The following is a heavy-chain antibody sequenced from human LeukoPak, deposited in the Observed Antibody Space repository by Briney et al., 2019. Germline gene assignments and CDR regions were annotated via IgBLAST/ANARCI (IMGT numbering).Heavy chain of an antibody. Sequence: SETLSLTCTVSGGSISSGDYYWSWIRQPLGKGLEWIGYIYYSGNTYYNPSLKSRVTISVDTSKNQFSLKLNSVTAADTAVYYCARLYDSFRAFDIWGQGTIITVSS. J-gene: IGHJ3*02. D-gene: IGHD2-8*01. CDR2: IYYSGNT. CDR3: ARLYDSFRAFDI. V-gene: IGHV4-30-4*01. CDR1: GGSISSGDYY.